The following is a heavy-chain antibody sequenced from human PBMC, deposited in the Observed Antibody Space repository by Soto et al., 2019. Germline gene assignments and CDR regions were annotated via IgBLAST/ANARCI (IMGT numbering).Heavy chain of an antibody. CDR3: ARDSREYCSSTSCYPFDY. CDR2: IIPIFGTA. V-gene: IGHV1-69*13. J-gene: IGHJ4*02. CDR1: GGTFSSYA. D-gene: IGHD2-2*01. Sequence: SVKVSCKASGGTFSSYAISWVRQAPGQGLEWMGGIIPIFGTANYAQKFQGRVTITADESTSTAYMELSSLRSEDTAVYYCARDSREYCSSTSCYPFDYRGQGTLVTVSS.